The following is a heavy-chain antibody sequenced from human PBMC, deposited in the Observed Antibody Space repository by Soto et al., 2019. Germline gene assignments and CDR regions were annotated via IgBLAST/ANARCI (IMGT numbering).Heavy chain of an antibody. Sequence: EVQLVESGGGLVKPGGSLRLSCAASGFTFSNAWMNWVRQAPGKGLEWVGRIKSKADGGTTDYAAPVKGRFIISRDDSKNTLYLQMNSLTIEDTALYYCTPLTTVISPWGQGTLVTVSS. CDR2: IKSKADGGTT. V-gene: IGHV3-15*07. CDR1: GFTFSNAW. J-gene: IGHJ5*02. D-gene: IGHD4-17*01. CDR3: TPLTTVISP.